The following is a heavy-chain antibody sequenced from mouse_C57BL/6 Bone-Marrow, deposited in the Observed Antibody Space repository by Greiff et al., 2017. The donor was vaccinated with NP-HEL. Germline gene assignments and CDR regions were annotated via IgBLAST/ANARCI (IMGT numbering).Heavy chain of an antibody. CDR1: GYTFTSYW. V-gene: IGHV1-53*01. D-gene: IGHD3-2*02. Sequence: QVQLQQPGTELVKPGASVTLSCKASGYTFTSYWMHWVKQRPGQGLEWIGNINPRNGGTNYNEKFKSKATLTVDKSSSTAYMQLSSLTSEDSAVYYWAKDSSGVYYAMDYWGQGTSVTVSS. J-gene: IGHJ4*01. CDR2: INPRNGGT. CDR3: AKDSSGVYYAMDY.